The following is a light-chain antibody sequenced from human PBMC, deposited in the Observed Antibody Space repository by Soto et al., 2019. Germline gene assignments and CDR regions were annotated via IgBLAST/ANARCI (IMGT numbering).Light chain of an antibody. CDR1: SSDVGVSIS. J-gene: IGLJ1*01. CDR3: TSYKRGGLYV. CDR2: DVN. V-gene: IGLV2-14*03. Sequence: QSALTQPASVSGSPGQSITVSCTGISSDVGVSISVSWYQQHPGKAPRLIIFDVNNRPSGVSPRFSGSKSGNTASLTISGLHAEDEAHYFCTSYKRGGLYVFGSGTKVTVL.